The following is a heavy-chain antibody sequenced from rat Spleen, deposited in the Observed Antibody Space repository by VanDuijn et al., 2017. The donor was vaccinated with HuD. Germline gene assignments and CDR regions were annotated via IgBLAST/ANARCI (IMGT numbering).Heavy chain of an antibody. D-gene: IGHD1-6*01. J-gene: IGHJ3*01. V-gene: IGHV2-13*01. Sequence: QVQLKESGPGLVQPSETLSLSCTVSGFSLTKHSVSWVRQPPGKGLEWMGVIWGNGNTNYNSVLKSRLSISRDTSKSQVFLKMNSLQTEDTAMYFCARWKYTTDWFAYWGQGTLVTVSS. CDR2: IWGNGNT. CDR3: ARWKYTTDWFAY. CDR1: GFSLTKHS.